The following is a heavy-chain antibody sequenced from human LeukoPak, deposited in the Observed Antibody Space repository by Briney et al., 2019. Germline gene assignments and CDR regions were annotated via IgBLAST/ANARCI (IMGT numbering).Heavy chain of an antibody. CDR2: GGNSGGT. Sequence: SSEILSLTCAVYGGSLNGYYWSWIRQPPGKGLEWIGEGGNSGGTKFNPSLKSRVTISADTSKNQFSLKLSSVTAADTAVYYCAKNGQSGFSFDPWGQGTLVTVSS. CDR1: GGSLNGYY. D-gene: IGHD1-26*01. CDR3: AKNGQSGFSFDP. V-gene: IGHV4-34*01. J-gene: IGHJ5*02.